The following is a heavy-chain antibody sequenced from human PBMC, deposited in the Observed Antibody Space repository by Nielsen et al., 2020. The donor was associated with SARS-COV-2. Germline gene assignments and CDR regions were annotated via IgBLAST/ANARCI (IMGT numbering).Heavy chain of an antibody. CDR2: IKSKTDGGTT. V-gene: IGHV3-15*01. CDR3: TTVPTSKLYGMDV. D-gene: IGHD1-1*01. J-gene: IGHJ6*02. CDR1: GFTFSNAW. Sequence: SCAASGFTFSNAWMSWVRQAPGKGLEWVGRIKSKTDGGTTDYAAPVKGRFTISRDDSKNTLYLQMNSLKTEDTAVYYCTTVPTSKLYGMDVWGQGTTVTVSS.